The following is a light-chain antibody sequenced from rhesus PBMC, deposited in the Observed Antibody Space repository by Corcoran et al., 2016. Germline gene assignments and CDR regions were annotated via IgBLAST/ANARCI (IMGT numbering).Light chain of an antibody. CDR3: QHYYNTPYS. J-gene: IGKJ2*01. CDR2: EAY. V-gene: IGKV1-80*01. Sequence: DIQMTQSPSSLSASVGDRVTITCRASQDITNDLAWYQQKPGETPKLLIYEAYSLQSGIPSRFSGSGSGTDFTLTISSLQSEDVATYYCQHYYNTPYSFGQGTKVEIK. CDR1: QDITND.